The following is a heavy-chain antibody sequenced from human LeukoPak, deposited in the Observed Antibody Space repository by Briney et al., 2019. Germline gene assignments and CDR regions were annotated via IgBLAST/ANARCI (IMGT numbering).Heavy chain of an antibody. V-gene: IGHV3-21*01. Sequence: GGSLRLSCAASGFNLNSYMLNWVRQAPGKGLERVSSISSTGSYIYYADSVKGRFTISRDNPGNVVYLQMDSLRAEDTAVYYCTRVAQSGPTGWFDPWGQGTLVTVSS. CDR3: TRVAQSGPTGWFDP. CDR1: GFNLNSYM. D-gene: IGHD1-1*01. J-gene: IGHJ5*02. CDR2: ISSTGSYI.